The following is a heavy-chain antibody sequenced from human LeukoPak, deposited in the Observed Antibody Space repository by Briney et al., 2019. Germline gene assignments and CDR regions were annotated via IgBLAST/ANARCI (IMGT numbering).Heavy chain of an antibody. D-gene: IGHD4-23*01. CDR1: GFTFSDYY. V-gene: IGHV3-11*01. CDR3: TRPHLNDYGGNSAYSVDY. Sequence: PGGSLRLSCAGSGFTFSDYYMSWIRQAPGKGLEWVSYISTSGRTIYHADSVKGRFTISRDNSKNTLYLQMNSLKTEDTAVYYCTRPHLNDYGGNSAYSVDYWGQGTLVTVSS. J-gene: IGHJ4*02. CDR2: ISTSGRTI.